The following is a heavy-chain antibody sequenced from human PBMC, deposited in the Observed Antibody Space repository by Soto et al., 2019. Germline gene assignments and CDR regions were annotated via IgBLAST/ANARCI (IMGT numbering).Heavy chain of an antibody. V-gene: IGHV3-9*01. CDR3: AKDGSYWYFDL. J-gene: IGHJ2*01. CDR2: ISWNSGSI. Sequence: EVQLVESGGGLVQPGRSLRLSCAASGFTFDDYAMHWVRQAPGKGLEWVSGISWNSGSIGYADSVKGQFTISRDNAKNSLYLQMNSLRAEDTALYYCAKDGSYWYFDLWGRGTLVTVSS. CDR1: GFTFDDYA.